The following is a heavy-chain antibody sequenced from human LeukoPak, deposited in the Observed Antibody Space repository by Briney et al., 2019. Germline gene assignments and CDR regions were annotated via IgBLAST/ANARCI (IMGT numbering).Heavy chain of an antibody. CDR2: INPNSGVT. D-gene: IGHD3-22*01. CDR3: ARXWRYYXXXXXDY. V-gene: IGHV1-2*02. J-gene: IGHJ4*02. Sequence: XXVXXKXSGYTFTGYYVHWVRQAPGQGLEWMGWINPNSGVTNYAQKFQGRVIMTRDTSISTADMELSRLRYDDTAVYDCARXWRYYXXXXXDYWGQXTLVTVSS. CDR1: GYTFTGYY.